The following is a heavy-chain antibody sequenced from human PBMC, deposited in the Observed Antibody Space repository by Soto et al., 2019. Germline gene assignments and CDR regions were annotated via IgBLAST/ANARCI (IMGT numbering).Heavy chain of an antibody. CDR1: GFTFSRYS. Sequence: XXSLRLSCAGSGFTFSRYSMNWVPQAPGKGLECVSSISDSGSYIYYADSVKGRFTISRDNAKNSLFLQLNSLRVEDTAVYYCAREHFNSSTWPLDYWGQGALVTVSS. J-gene: IGHJ4*02. CDR2: ISDSGSYI. D-gene: IGHD2-2*01. CDR3: AREHFNSSTWPLDY. V-gene: IGHV3-21*01.